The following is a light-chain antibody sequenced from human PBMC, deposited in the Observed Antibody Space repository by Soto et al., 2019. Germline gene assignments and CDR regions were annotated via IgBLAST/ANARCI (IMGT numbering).Light chain of an antibody. J-gene: IGLJ1*01. V-gene: IGLV2-14*01. Sequence: QSALTQPASVSGSPGQSITISCTGTRSDLGAYNSVSWYRQDPGKAPKVMIYDVTNRPSGVSSRFSGSQSGNTASLTISGLQADDEADYYCRSYTTSNTLVFGTGTKVTVL. CDR3: RSYTTSNTLV. CDR2: DVT. CDR1: RSDLGAYNS.